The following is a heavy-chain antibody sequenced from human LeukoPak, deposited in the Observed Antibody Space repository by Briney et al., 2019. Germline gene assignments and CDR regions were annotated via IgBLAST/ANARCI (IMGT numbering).Heavy chain of an antibody. Sequence: ASVKVSCKVSGYTLTELSIHWVRQAPGRGLEWMGGFDPEHGETIYAQMIQGRVTMTEDTSADTAYIELTSLTSEDTAVYYCATRSPHSGYDSFDSWGQGTLVTVSS. CDR2: FDPEHGET. D-gene: IGHD5-12*01. V-gene: IGHV1-24*01. J-gene: IGHJ4*02. CDR1: GYTLTELS. CDR3: ATRSPHSGYDSFDS.